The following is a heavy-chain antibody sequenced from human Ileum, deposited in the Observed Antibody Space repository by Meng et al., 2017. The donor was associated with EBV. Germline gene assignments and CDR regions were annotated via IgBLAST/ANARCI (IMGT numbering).Heavy chain of an antibody. CDR3: ARTGVGLAFDY. Sequence: QVQLREAGPGLVKSSGTLSLTCGVSGDSLTNNTWWTWVRQPPGKGLEWIGEIYHSGSTNYNPSLQSRATISVDMSKKQFSLKLRSVTAADTAVYYCARTGVGLAFDYWGLGTLVTVSS. CDR1: GDSLTNNTW. CDR2: IYHSGST. V-gene: IGHV4-4*02. D-gene: IGHD2-8*01. J-gene: IGHJ4*02.